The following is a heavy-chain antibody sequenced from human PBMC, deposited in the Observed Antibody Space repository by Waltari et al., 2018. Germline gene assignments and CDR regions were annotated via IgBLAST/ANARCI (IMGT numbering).Heavy chain of an antibody. J-gene: IGHJ2*01. D-gene: IGHD3-10*01. CDR1: DGSFSIFY. V-gene: IGHV4-59*01. Sequence: QVQLLQSGPGLVKPSETLSLTCTVSDGSFSIFYWTWIRQPPGKGPEWSGCISTTGGTKYNHSLQSRVSCSVDTSKNQFSLRLTSVTAADTALYYCARDTGGWFYDVWGRGSLVTVSA. CDR3: ARDTGGWFYDV. CDR2: ISTTGGT.